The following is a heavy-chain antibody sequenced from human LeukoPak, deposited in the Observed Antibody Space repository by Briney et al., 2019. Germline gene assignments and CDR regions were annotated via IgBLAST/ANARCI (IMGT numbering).Heavy chain of an antibody. CDR1: GFTFCSYG. V-gene: IGHV3-30*18. CDR2: ISYDGSNE. D-gene: IGHD4-17*01. J-gene: IGHJ6*02. CDR3: AKVGGVTNTLFHYGMDV. Sequence: GGSLRLSCAASGFTFCSYGMQWVRQAPGKGLEWVAVISYDGSNEYYADSVKGRFTISRDNSKNTLYLQMNSLRAEDTAVYYCAKVGGVTNTLFHYGMDVWGQGTTVTVSS.